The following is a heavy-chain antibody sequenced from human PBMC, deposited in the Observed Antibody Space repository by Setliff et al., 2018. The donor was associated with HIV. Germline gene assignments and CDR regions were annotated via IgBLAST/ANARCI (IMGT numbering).Heavy chain of an antibody. Sequence: SETLSLTCTVSGGSISSYYWSWIRQPPGKGLEWIGYIYTSGSTNYNPSLKSRVTISVDTSKNQFSLKLSSVTAADTAAYYCARGLSFYDPGGFDYWGQGTLVTVSS. D-gene: IGHD3-22*01. CDR3: ARGLSFYDPGGFDY. CDR2: IYTSGST. J-gene: IGHJ4*02. CDR1: GGSISSYY. V-gene: IGHV4-4*09.